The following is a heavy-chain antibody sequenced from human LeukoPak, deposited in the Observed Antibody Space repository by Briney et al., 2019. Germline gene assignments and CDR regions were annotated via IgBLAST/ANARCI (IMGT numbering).Heavy chain of an antibody. D-gene: IGHD3-10*01. CDR3: ARGYQLLWSLDY. V-gene: IGHV3-33*08. CDR1: GFTFSSYG. Sequence: PGGSLRLSCAASGFTFSSYGMHWVRQAPGKGLEWVAVIWYDRSNKYYANSVKGRFTISRDNSKNTLYLQLNSLRAEDTAVYYCARGYQLLWSLDYWGQGTLVTVSS. J-gene: IGHJ4*02. CDR2: IWYDRSNK.